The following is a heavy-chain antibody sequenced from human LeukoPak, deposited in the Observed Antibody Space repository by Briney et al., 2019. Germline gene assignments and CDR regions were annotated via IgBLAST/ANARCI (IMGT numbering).Heavy chain of an antibody. J-gene: IGHJ6*03. V-gene: IGHV1-18*01. Sequence: ASVKVSCKASGYTFTSYGISWVRQAPGQGLEWMGWISAYNGNTNYAQKLQGRVTMTTDTSTSTAYMELRSLRSDDTAVYYCARGQSGGSLDYYYYYMDVWGKGTTVTVSS. CDR1: GYTFTSYG. D-gene: IGHD2-15*01. CDR3: ARGQSGGSLDYYYYYMDV. CDR2: ISAYNGNT.